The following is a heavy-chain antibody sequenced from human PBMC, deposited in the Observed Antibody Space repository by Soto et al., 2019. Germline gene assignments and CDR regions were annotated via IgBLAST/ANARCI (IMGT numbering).Heavy chain of an antibody. J-gene: IGHJ6*03. CDR3: ARAYDFWDDRTYYYMDV. D-gene: IGHD3-3*01. CDR2: ISSSSSYI. Sequence: GGSLRLSCAASGFTFSSYSMNWVRQAPGKGLEWVSSISSSSSYIYYADSVKGRFTISRDNAKNSLYLQMNSLRAEDTAVYHCARAYDFWDDRTYYYMDVWGKGTTVTVSS. V-gene: IGHV3-21*01. CDR1: GFTFSSYS.